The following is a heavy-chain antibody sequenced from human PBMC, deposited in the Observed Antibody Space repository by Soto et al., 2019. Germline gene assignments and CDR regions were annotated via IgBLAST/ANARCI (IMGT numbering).Heavy chain of an antibody. CDR1: GGSISSSSYY. CDR2: IYYSGST. CDR3: AMPEAVAGEAFDY. D-gene: IGHD6-19*01. V-gene: IGHV4-39*01. J-gene: IGHJ4*02. Sequence: QLQLQESGPGLVKPSETLSLTCTVSGGSISSSSYYWGWIRKPPGKGLEWIWSIYYSGSTYYNPSLKRRVTISVDTSKNHFTLKLSSVTAVDTAVYYCAMPEAVAGEAFDYWGQGTLVTVSS.